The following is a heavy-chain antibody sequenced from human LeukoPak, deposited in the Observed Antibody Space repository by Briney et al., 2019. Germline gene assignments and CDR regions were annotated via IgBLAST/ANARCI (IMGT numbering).Heavy chain of an antibody. V-gene: IGHV3-23*01. CDR3: AKSFWPYYYGSGSSRPDAFDI. D-gene: IGHD3-10*01. CDR2: ISGSGGST. J-gene: IGHJ3*02. Sequence: PGGSLRLSCAASGFTFSSYAMSWVRQAPGKGLEWVSAISGSGGSTYYADSVKGRFTISRDNSKNTLYLQMNSLRAEDTAVYYCAKSFWPYYYGSGSSRPDAFDIWGQGTMVTVSS. CDR1: GFTFSSYA.